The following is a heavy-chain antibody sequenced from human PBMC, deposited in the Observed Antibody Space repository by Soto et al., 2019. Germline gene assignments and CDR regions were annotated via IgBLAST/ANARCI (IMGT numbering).Heavy chain of an antibody. D-gene: IGHD3-3*01. Sequence: SETVSLTCTVSGGCISSSSYYWGWIRQPPGKGLEWIGSIYYSGSTYYNPSLKSRVTISVDTSKDQFSLKLSSVTAADTAVYYCARQYYDFWSGYYRHYYYYMDVWGKGTTVTVSS. CDR3: ARQYYDFWSGYYRHYYYYMDV. V-gene: IGHV4-39*01. CDR1: GGCISSSSYY. J-gene: IGHJ6*03. CDR2: IYYSGST.